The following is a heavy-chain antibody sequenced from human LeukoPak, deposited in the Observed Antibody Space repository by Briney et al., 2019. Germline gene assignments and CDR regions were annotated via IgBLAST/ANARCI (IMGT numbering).Heavy chain of an antibody. V-gene: IGHV4-59*01. CDR2: IYCSGST. D-gene: IGHD6-13*01. Sequence: PSETLSLTCTVSGGSISSYYWSWIRQPPGKGLEWIGYIYCSGSTNYNPSLKSRVTISVDTSKNQFSLKLSSVTAADTAVYYCARGGYSSSWYPGEGESFDYWGQGTLVTVSS. J-gene: IGHJ4*02. CDR3: ARGGYSSSWYPGEGESFDY. CDR1: GGSISSYY.